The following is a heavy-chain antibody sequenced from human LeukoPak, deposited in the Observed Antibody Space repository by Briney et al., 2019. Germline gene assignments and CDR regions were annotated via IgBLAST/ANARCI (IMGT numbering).Heavy chain of an antibody. CDR1: GGSISSSSYY. J-gene: IGHJ4*02. D-gene: IGHD3-3*01. Sequence: SETLSLTCTVSGGSISSSSYYWGWIRQPPGKGLEWIGRIYTSGSTNYNPSLKSRVTISVDTSKNQFSLKLSSVTAADTAVYYCARATYYDLFFDYRGQGTLVTVSS. V-gene: IGHV4-39*07. CDR3: ARATYYDLFFDY. CDR2: IYTSGST.